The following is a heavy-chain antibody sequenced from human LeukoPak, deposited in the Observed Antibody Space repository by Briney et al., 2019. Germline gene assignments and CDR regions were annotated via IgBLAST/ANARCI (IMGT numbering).Heavy chain of an antibody. J-gene: IGHJ4*02. V-gene: IGHV3-23*01. D-gene: IGHD6-19*01. CDR1: GFTFSSYA. CDR3: AKDLEKYSSGWLFDY. CDR2: ISGSGGST. Sequence: GGSLRLSCAAPGFTFSSYAMSWVRQAPGKGLEWVSAISGSGGSTYYADSVKGRFTISRDNSKNTLYLQMNSLRAEDTAVYYRAKDLEKYSSGWLFDYWGQGTLVTVSS.